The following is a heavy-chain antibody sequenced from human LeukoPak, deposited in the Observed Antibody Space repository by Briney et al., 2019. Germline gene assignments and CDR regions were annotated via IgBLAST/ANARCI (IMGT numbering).Heavy chain of an antibody. V-gene: IGHV3-23*01. CDR2: ISGSGGST. CDR1: GFTFSSYG. D-gene: IGHD3-10*01. CDR3: AKVGMPPPLLYYFDY. Sequence: PGGSLRLSCAASGFTFSSYGMSWVRQAPGKGLEWVSAISGSGGSTYYADSVKGRFTISRDNSKNTLYLQMNSLRAEDTAVYYCAKVGMPPPLLYYFDYWGQGTLVTVSS. J-gene: IGHJ4*02.